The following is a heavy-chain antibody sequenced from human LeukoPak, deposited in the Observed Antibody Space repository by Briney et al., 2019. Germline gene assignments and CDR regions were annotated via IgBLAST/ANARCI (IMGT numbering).Heavy chain of an antibody. V-gene: IGHV3-30*02. CDR1: GFTFSSYG. J-gene: IGHJ4*02. CDR3: AKDDSSGSHPFFVDY. D-gene: IGHD3-22*01. Sequence: GGSLRLSCVASGFTFSSYGMHWVRQAPGKGLEWVAFIRYDGSNKYYADSVKGRFTISRDNSKNTLYLQMNSLRAEDTAVYYCAKDDSSGSHPFFVDYWGQGTLVTVSS. CDR2: IRYDGSNK.